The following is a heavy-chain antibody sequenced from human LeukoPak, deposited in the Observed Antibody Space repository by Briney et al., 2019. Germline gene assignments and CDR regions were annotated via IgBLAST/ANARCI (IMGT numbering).Heavy chain of an antibody. J-gene: IGHJ6*03. V-gene: IGHV1-3*03. CDR1: GYTFTSYG. Sequence: PGASVKVSCKASGYTFTSYGISWVRQAPGQRLEWMGWINAGNGNTKYSQEFQGRVTITRDTSASTAYMELSSLKSEDMAVYYCARDALPRDFWSGYYTSYYYYYYMDVWGKGTTVTVSS. CDR2: INAGNGNT. D-gene: IGHD3-3*01. CDR3: ARDALPRDFWSGYYTSYYYYYYMDV.